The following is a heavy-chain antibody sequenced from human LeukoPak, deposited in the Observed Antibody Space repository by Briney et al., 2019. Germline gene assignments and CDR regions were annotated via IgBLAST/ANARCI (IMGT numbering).Heavy chain of an antibody. Sequence: SVKVSCKASGGTFSSYAISWVRQAPGQGLEWMGGIIPILGTANYAQKFQGRVTITADKSTSTAYMELSSLRSEDTAVYYCARGGLGIVPATIGTFDPWGQGTLVTVSS. CDR3: ARGGLGIVPATIGTFDP. CDR2: IIPILGTA. CDR1: GGTFSSYA. V-gene: IGHV1-69*10. J-gene: IGHJ5*02. D-gene: IGHD2-2*01.